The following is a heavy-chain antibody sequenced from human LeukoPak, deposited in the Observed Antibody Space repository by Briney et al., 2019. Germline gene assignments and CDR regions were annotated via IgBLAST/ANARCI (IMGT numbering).Heavy chain of an antibody. Sequence: GGSLRLSCAASGFTFSSSWMSWVRQAPGKGLEWVANIKQDGSEKNYVGSVKGRFTISRDNAKNSLYLQMDSLRAEDTAVYYCARDGPYSTSSTHPPWGQGTLVTVSS. D-gene: IGHD6-6*01. V-gene: IGHV3-7*03. CDR3: ARDGPYSTSSTHPP. CDR2: IKQDGSEK. J-gene: IGHJ5*02. CDR1: GFTFSSSW.